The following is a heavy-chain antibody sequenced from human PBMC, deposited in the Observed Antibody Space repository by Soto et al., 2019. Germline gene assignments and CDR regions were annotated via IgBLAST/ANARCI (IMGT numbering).Heavy chain of an antibody. CDR2: FSTTGST. CDR3: ARFTHYYDSSGYSYFDY. V-gene: IGHV4-4*07. CDR1: DPYISSDY. J-gene: IGHJ4*02. Sequence: WETQSHTCTVSDPYISSDYWSWIRQTAGKGLEWIGRFSTTGSTNYNPSLKSRVTISVDTSKNQFSLKLSSVTAADTAVYYCARFTHYYDSSGYSYFDYWGQGTLVTVSS. D-gene: IGHD3-22*01.